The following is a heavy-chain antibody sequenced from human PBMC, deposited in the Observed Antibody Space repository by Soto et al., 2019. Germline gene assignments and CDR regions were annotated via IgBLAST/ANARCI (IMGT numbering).Heavy chain of an antibody. CDR2: INPSGGST. V-gene: IGHV1-46*01. CDR3: ARDAGHILTGYAVGY. CDR1: GYTFTSYY. J-gene: IGHJ4*02. D-gene: IGHD3-9*01. Sequence: ASVKVSCKASGYTFTSYYMHWVRQAPGQGLEWMGIINPSGGSTSYAQKFQGRVTMTRDTSTSTVYMELSSLRSEDTAVYYCARDAGHILTGYAVGYWGQGTLVTVSS.